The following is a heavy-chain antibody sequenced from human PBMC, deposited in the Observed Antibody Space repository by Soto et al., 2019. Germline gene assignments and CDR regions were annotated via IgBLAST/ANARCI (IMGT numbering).Heavy chain of an antibody. J-gene: IGHJ4*02. CDR1: GFTFSHYW. D-gene: IGHD1-7*01. Sequence: EVQLVQSGGGLVQPGGSLRLSCAASGFTFSHYWMHWVRQVPGKGLVWVSHINSDGSSTSYADSVKGRFTISRDNARDMLYLQMNSLRAEDTAVYYCAKDMNSVPEYWGQGTLVTVSS. V-gene: IGHV3-74*01. CDR3: AKDMNSVPEY. CDR2: INSDGSST.